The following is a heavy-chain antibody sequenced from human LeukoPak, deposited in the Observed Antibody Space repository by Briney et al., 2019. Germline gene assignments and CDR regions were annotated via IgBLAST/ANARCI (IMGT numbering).Heavy chain of an antibody. CDR2: IRYDGSDK. CDR3: AKDAWEVGATSEIDC. CDR1: GFIFSSYG. V-gene: IGHV3-30*02. D-gene: IGHD1-26*01. J-gene: IGHJ4*02. Sequence: PGGSLRLSCATSGFIFSSYGIHWVRQAPGKGLEWVTFIRYDGSDKYYADSVKGRFTISRDNSKNKVYLQMNSLRAEDTAVYYCAKDAWEVGATSEIDCWGQGTLVTVSS.